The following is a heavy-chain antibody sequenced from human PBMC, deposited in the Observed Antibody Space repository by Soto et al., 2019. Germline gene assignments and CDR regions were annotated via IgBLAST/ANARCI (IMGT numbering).Heavy chain of an antibody. J-gene: IGHJ6*02. CDR3: AKDHRYCTNGVCYNRTENYYGMDV. D-gene: IGHD2-8*01. Sequence: GGSLRLSCAASGFTFSSYCMHWVRQAPGKGLEWVAVISYDGSNKYYADSVKGRFTISRDNSKNTLYLQMNSLRAEDTAVYYCAKDHRYCTNGVCYNRTENYYGMDVWGQGTTVTVSS. CDR2: ISYDGSNK. CDR1: GFTFSSYC. V-gene: IGHV3-30*18.